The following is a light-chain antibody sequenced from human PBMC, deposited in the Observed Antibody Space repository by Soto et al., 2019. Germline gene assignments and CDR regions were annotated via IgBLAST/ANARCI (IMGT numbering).Light chain of an antibody. Sequence: IVLTQSPATLSLSPGTRATLSCRASQNISSYLIWYQQKPGQAPRLLIYGASSRATGIPDRFGGSGSGTDFTLTISSLQSEDFAVYYCQQYNSWPPITFGQGTRLEIK. CDR1: QNISSY. V-gene: IGKV3D-15*01. CDR3: QQYNSWPPIT. J-gene: IGKJ5*01. CDR2: GAS.